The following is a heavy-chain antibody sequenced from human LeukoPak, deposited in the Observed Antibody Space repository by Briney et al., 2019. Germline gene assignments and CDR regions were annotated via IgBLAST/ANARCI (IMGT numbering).Heavy chain of an antibody. CDR3: ARHQGGMDV. CDR1: GYSFTTYW. V-gene: IGHV5-51*01. Sequence: GESLKISCKAPGYSFTTYWVAWVRQMPGKGLEWMGMISPGDLDTRYTPSFKGQVTISVDKSISTAYLQWSSLKASDTAIYYCARHQGGMDVWGQGTTVTVSS. CDR2: ISPGDLDT. J-gene: IGHJ6*02.